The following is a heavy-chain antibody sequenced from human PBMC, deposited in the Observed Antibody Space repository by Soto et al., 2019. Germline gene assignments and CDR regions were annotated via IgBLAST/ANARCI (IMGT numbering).Heavy chain of an antibody. D-gene: IGHD6-19*01. Sequence: GGSVKVSCKASGYTFTGYYMHWVRQAPGQGLEWMGWINPNSGGTNYAQKFQGWVTMTRDTSISTAYMELSRLRSDDTAVYYCARDRGSGWITQNDAFDIWGQGTMVTVSS. V-gene: IGHV1-2*04. CDR1: GYTFTGYY. CDR3: ARDRGSGWITQNDAFDI. CDR2: INPNSGGT. J-gene: IGHJ3*02.